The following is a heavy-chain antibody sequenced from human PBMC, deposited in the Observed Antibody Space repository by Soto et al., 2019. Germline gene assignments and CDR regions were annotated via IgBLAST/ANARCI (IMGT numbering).Heavy chain of an antibody. D-gene: IGHD5-18*01. J-gene: IGHJ6*02. CDR3: AALGYSYADYYYYYGMDV. V-gene: IGHV4-39*01. CDR1: GGSISSSSYY. Sequence: SETLSLTCTVSGGSISSSSYYWGWIRQPPGKGLEWIGSIYYSGSTYYNPSLKSRVTISVDTSKNQFSLKLSSVTAADTAVYYCAALGYSYADYYYYYGMDVWGPGTTVTVSS. CDR2: IYYSGST.